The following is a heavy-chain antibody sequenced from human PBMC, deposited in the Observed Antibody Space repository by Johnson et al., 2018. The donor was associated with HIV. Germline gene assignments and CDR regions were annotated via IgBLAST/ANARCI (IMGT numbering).Heavy chain of an antibody. J-gene: IGHJ3*02. Sequence: QVQLVESGGGVVQPGRSLRLSCAASAFTFSSFAFHWVRQAPGKGLEWVAVISYDGSNKYYADSVKGRFTISRDNSKNTLYLQMNSLRAEDTAVYYCARGWAASRTFDIWGQGTMVTVSS. CDR1: AFTFSSFA. V-gene: IGHV3-30*14. CDR2: ISYDGSNK. CDR3: ARGWAASRTFDI. D-gene: IGHD6-13*01.